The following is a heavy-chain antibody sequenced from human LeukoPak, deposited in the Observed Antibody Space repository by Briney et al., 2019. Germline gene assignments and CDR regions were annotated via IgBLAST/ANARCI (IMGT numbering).Heavy chain of an antibody. CDR2: INPNSGGT. CDR3: ARGGLILRYFVDYYYYYMDV. J-gene: IGHJ6*03. V-gene: IGHV1-2*06. CDR1: GYIFIGYY. Sequence: ASVKVSCKASGYIFIGYYMRWVRQAPGKGLEWMGRINPNSGGTKYAQKFQGRVTMTRDTSISTAYMELSRLRSDDTAVYYCARGGLILRYFVDYYYYYMDVWGKGTTVTVSS. D-gene: IGHD3-9*01.